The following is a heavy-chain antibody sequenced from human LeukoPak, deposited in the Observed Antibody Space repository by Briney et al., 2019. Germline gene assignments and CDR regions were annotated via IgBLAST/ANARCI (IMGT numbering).Heavy chain of an antibody. CDR3: ARDRRSWYSSGWFVDY. V-gene: IGHV1-18*01. Sequence: ASVKVSCKASGYTFTSYGISWVRQAPGQGLEWMGWISAYNGNTNYAQKLQGRVTMTTDTSTSTAYMELRSLRSDDRAVYYCARDRRSWYSSGWFVDYWGQGTLVTVSS. CDR1: GYTFTSYG. D-gene: IGHD6-19*01. J-gene: IGHJ4*02. CDR2: ISAYNGNT.